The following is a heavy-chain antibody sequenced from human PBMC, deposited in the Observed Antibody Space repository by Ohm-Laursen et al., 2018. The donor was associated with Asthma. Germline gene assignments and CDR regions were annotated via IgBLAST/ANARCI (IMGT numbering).Heavy chain of an antibody. CDR2: TYYRSKWYN. Sequence: SQTLSLTCGFSGDSVSSNSAAWNWIRQSQSRGLGWLGRTYYRSKWYNDYAVSVKSRITINPDTSKNQFSLQLNSVTPEDTAVYYCARDKGIQLERQGWFGHWGQGTLVTVSS. D-gene: IGHD1-1*01. CDR1: GDSVSSNSAA. J-gene: IGHJ5*02. CDR3: ARDKGIQLERQGWFGH. V-gene: IGHV6-1*01.